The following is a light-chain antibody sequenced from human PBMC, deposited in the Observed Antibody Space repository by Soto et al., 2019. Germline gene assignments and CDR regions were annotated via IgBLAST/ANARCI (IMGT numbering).Light chain of an antibody. V-gene: IGKV3-15*01. CDR1: QSVSSN. CDR3: QQYRNWPRT. J-gene: IGKJ1*01. CDR2: GAS. Sequence: EIVITQSPAALSVSTGERATLSCRASQSVSSNLAWYQQKPGQAPRLLIYGASTRATGIPARFSGSGSGTEFTLTINNLQSEDFAVYYCQQYRNWPRTFGQGTKVDVK.